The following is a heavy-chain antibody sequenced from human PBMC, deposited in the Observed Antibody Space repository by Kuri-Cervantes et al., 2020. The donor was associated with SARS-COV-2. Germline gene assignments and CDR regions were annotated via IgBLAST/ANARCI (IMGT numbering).Heavy chain of an antibody. CDR2: IIPIFGIA. J-gene: IGHJ6*02. CDR3: ATGNGYCSGGSCYSYYYGMDV. D-gene: IGHD2-15*01. V-gene: IGHV1-69*04. CDR1: GGTFSSYA. Sequence: SVKVSCKASGGTFSSYAISWVRQAPGQGLEWMGRIIPIFGIANYAQKFQGRVTITADKSTSTAYMELSSLRSEDTAVYYCATGNGYCSGGSCYSYYYGMDVWGQGTTVTVSS.